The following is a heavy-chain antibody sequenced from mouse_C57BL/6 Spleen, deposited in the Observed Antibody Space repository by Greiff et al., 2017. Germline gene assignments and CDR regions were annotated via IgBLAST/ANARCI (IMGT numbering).Heavy chain of an antibody. CDR2: IDPSDSYT. Sequence: VQLQQPGAELVMPGASVKLSCKASGYTFTSYWMHWVKQRPGQGLEWIGEIDPSDSYTNYNHKFKGKSTLSVDKSSSTAYMQLSSLTSEDSAVYYCARGYGSSYGYFDVWGTGTTVTVSS. D-gene: IGHD1-1*01. CDR3: ARGYGSSYGYFDV. V-gene: IGHV1-69*01. CDR1: GYTFTSYW. J-gene: IGHJ1*03.